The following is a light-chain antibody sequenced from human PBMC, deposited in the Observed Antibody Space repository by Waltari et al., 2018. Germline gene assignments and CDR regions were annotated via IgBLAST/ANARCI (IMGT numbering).Light chain of an antibody. J-gene: IGLJ3*02. CDR1: SPHIGVNS. CDR2: KND. Sequence: QSMLTQPPSVSGTPVQRVPISCSGTSPHIGVNSVTWYHQLPGAAPKLLIYKNDQRPSGVPDRFSGSRSGTSASLAISGLQSEDEADFYCATWDDTFNGPVFGGGTKLTVL. CDR3: ATWDDTFNGPV. V-gene: IGLV1-44*01.